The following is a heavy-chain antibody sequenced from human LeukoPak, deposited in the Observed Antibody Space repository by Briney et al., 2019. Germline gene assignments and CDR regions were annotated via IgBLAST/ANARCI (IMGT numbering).Heavy chain of an antibody. V-gene: IGHV1-46*01. CDR2: INPSGGST. Sequence: GASVKVSCKASGYTFTSYYMHWVRQAPGQGLEWMGIINPSGGSTSYAQKFQGRVTMTRDMSTSTVYMELSSLRSEDTAVYYCAGDRVTTRSFDYWGQGTLVTDSS. J-gene: IGHJ4*02. CDR3: AGDRVTTRSFDY. CDR1: GYTFTSYY. D-gene: IGHD4-11*01.